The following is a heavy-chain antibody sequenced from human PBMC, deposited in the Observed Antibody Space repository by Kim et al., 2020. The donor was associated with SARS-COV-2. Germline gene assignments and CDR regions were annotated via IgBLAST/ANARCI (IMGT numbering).Heavy chain of an antibody. D-gene: IGHD6-13*01. J-gene: IGHJ4*02. Sequence: SEPLSLNCSVSSDSSNYYYCSWIRQLPGKGLEWRGYIYYSGSTDYNPSLKSRITISWDTSKNQFSLDLTSVTEVDTAIYYCARAEGRGSWHQFDYWGQGIWSPSPQ. CDR3: ARAEGRGSWHQFDY. V-gene: IGHV4-59*01. CDR1: SDSSNYYY. CDR2: IYYSGST.